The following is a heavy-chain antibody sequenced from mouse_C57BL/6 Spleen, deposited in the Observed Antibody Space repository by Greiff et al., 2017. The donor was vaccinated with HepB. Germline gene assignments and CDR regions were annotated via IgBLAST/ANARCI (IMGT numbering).Heavy chain of an antibody. J-gene: IGHJ3*01. CDR1: GYTFTSYD. CDR2: IYPRDGST. CDR3: ARSEYGNCFAY. Sequence: QVQLQQSGPELVKPGASVKLSCKASGYTFTSYDINWVKQRPGQGLEWIGWIYPRDGSTKYNEKFKGKATLTVDTSSSTAYMELHSLTSEDSAVYFCARSEYGNCFAYWGQGTLVTVSA. V-gene: IGHV1-85*01. D-gene: IGHD2-10*02.